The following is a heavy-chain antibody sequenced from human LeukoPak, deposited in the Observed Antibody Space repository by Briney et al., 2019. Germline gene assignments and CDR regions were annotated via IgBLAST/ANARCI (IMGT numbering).Heavy chain of an antibody. CDR2: INSDSSLM. CDR1: GFTFRRYS. J-gene: IGHJ4*02. Sequence: GLSLRLSCAASGFTFRRYSMHWLRQAPGRGLDWVSSINSDSSLMFYAESVKGRFTISRDNARNSLYLQMNSLRAEDTAVYYCIRDLFDDYSLDYWGQGALVTVSS. V-gene: IGHV3-21*01. CDR3: IRDLFDDYSLDY. D-gene: IGHD3-16*01.